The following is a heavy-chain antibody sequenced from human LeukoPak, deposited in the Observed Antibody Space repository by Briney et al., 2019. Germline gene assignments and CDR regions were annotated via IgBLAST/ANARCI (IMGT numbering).Heavy chain of an antibody. CDR3: ARQRVAAAENWFDP. D-gene: IGHD6-13*01. CDR2: IYHSGST. Sequence: SETLSLTCTVSGGSISSYYWSWIRQSPGKGLEWIGDIYHSGSTNYNPSLKSRVTFSVDTSKNQFSLKLSSVIAADTAVYYCARQRVAAAENWFDPWGQGTLVTVSS. CDR1: GGSISSYY. J-gene: IGHJ5*02. V-gene: IGHV4-59*08.